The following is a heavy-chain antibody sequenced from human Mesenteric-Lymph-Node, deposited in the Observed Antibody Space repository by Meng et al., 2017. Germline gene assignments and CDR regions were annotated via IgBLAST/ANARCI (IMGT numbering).Heavy chain of an antibody. CDR1: GFTFSNYA. D-gene: IGHD3-10*02. V-gene: IGHV3-23*04. J-gene: IGHJ5*02. CDR3: AKASTVRGFDP. CDR2: ITGSGGNT. Sequence: EVQRVEAGGGGVQPGGSVRLSCAASGFTFSNYAMSWVRQAPGKGLEWVSVITGSGGNTYYADSMKGRFTISRDNSKNTLYLQMNSLRAEDTAVYYCAKASTVRGFDPWGQGTLVTVSS.